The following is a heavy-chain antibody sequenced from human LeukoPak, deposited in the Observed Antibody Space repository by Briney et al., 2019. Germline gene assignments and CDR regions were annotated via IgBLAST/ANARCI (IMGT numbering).Heavy chain of an antibody. Sequence: GGSLRLSCAASGFTFSSYDMHWVRQATGKGLEWVSATGTAGDTYYPGSVKGRFTISRENAKNSLYLQMNSLRAGDTAVYYCERAYGYSYAISRGYFDLWGRGTLVTVSS. V-gene: IGHV3-13*01. J-gene: IGHJ2*01. D-gene: IGHD5-18*01. CDR1: GFTFSSYD. CDR3: ERAYGYSYAISRGYFDL. CDR2: TGTAGDT.